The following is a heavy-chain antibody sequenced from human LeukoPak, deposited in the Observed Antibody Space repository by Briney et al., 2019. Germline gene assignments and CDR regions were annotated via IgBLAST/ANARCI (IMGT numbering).Heavy chain of an antibody. Sequence: PSETLSLTCTVSGGTISSFYWNWIRQPAGKGLEWIGRIHSSGSTTYNPSLKSRVTMSVDTSNNQFSLKLTSVTAADTAVYHCARDLRSCSSSGCLAWGQGTLVTVSS. V-gene: IGHV4-4*07. CDR2: IHSSGST. CDR3: ARDLRSCSSSGCLA. J-gene: IGHJ5*02. D-gene: IGHD2-15*01. CDR1: GGTISSFY.